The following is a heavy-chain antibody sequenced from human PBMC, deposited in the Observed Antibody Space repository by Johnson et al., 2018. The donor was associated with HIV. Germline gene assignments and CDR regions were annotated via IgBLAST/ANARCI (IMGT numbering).Heavy chain of an antibody. CDR1: GFTFSDHY. Sequence: MQLVESGGGLVQPGGSLRLSCAASGFTFSDHYMDWVRQAPGKGLEWVGRSRNKANSYTTEYAASVKGRFTISRDDSKNSLYLQMNSLKTEDTAVYYCTRVSFGEGAFDIWGHGTMVTVAS. CDR2: SRNKANSYTT. D-gene: IGHD3-10*01. CDR3: TRVSFGEGAFDI. V-gene: IGHV3-72*01. J-gene: IGHJ3*02.